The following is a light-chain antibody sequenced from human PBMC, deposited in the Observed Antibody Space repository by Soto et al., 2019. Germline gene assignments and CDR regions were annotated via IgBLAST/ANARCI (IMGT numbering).Light chain of an antibody. CDR1: SSDLGGYNF. CDR2: DVS. V-gene: IGLV2-11*01. J-gene: IGLJ2*01. CDR3: CSYAGSDTCV. Sequence: QSVLTQPRSVSGSPGQSVTISCTGTSSDLGGYNFVSWYQHHPGKAPKLMIYDVSKRPSGVPDRFSGSKSGNTASLTISGLQAEDEADYYCCSYAGSDTCVFGGGTKLTVL.